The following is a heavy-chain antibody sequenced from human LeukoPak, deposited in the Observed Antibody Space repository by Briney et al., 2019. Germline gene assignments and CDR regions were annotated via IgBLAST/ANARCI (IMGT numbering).Heavy chain of an antibody. J-gene: IGHJ5*02. Sequence: GGSLRLSCAASGFTFSSYWMSWVRQAPGKGLEWVANIKQDGSEKYYVDSVKGRFTISRDNAKNSLYLQMNSLRAEDTAVYYCARRMSSSCYWARTEYNWFDPWGQGTLVTVSS. CDR2: IKQDGSEK. CDR1: GFTFSSYW. CDR3: ARRMSSSCYWARTEYNWFDP. V-gene: IGHV3-7*01. D-gene: IGHD6-13*01.